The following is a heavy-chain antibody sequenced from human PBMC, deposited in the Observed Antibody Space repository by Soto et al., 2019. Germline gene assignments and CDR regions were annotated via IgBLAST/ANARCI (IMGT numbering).Heavy chain of an antibody. CDR1: GFTFSSYW. J-gene: IGHJ5*02. Sequence: GGSLRLSCAASGFTFSSYWMHWVRQAPGKGLVWVSRINSDGSSTTYADSVKGRFTISRDNAKNTLFLQMNSLRAEDTAVYYCARDLLRYNWKMGFDPWGQGTLVTVSS. D-gene: IGHD1-20*01. CDR3: ARDLLRYNWKMGFDP. CDR2: INSDGSST. V-gene: IGHV3-74*01.